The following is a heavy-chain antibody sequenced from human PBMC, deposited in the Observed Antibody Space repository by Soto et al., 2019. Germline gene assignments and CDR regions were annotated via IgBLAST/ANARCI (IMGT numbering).Heavy chain of an antibody. CDR1: GYTFTSYG. V-gene: IGHV1-18*01. CDR3: ARDALVGYCSSTSCFVGFGLHYYYYMDV. D-gene: IGHD2-2*01. J-gene: IGHJ6*03. Sequence: QVQLVQSGAEVKKPGASVKVCCKASGYTFTSYGISWVRQAPGQGLEWMGWISAYNGNTNYAQKLQGRVTMTTDTSTSTAYMELRSLRSEDTAVYYCARDALVGYCSSTSCFVGFGLHYYYYMDVWGKGTTVTVSS. CDR2: ISAYNGNT.